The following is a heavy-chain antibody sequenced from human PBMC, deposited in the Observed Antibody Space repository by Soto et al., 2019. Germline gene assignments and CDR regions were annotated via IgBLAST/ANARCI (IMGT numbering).Heavy chain of an antibody. CDR3: ARYFGIAARPQAFDI. Sequence: ASVKVSCKASGFTFTSSAVQWVRQARGQGLEWIGRIVVIIGITNYAQKFQERVTITTDKSTSTAYMELSSLRSEDTAVYYCARYFGIAARPQAFDIWGQGTMVTVSS. J-gene: IGHJ3*02. CDR2: IVVIIGIT. V-gene: IGHV1-58*01. D-gene: IGHD6-6*01. CDR1: GFTFTSSA.